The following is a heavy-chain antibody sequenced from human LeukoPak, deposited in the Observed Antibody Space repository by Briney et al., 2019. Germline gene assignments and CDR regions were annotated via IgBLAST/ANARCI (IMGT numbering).Heavy chain of an antibody. CDR1: GGSFSGNY. CDR2: ISHTGST. D-gene: IGHD3-10*01. Sequence: PSETLSLICAVYGGSFSGNYWSWIRQSPAKGLEWIGEISHTGSTNYNPSLKSRVIMSVDTSKSQFSLNLGSVTAADTAVYYCARYGADTVGSGDAFDMWGQGTMVIVSS. V-gene: IGHV4-34*01. CDR3: ARYGADTVGSGDAFDM. J-gene: IGHJ3*02.